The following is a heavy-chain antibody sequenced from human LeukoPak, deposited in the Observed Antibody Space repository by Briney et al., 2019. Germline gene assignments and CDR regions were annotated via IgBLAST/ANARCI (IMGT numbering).Heavy chain of an antibody. V-gene: IGHV1-2*02. CDR1: GYTFTGYY. J-gene: IGHJ4*02. CDR2: INPNIGGT. CDR3: ARTHIEVAIMYYFDY. D-gene: IGHD6-19*01. Sequence: EASVKVSCKASGYTFTGYYIHWVRQASGQGLEWMGWINPNIGGTNYAQKFQGRVTMTRDTSISTAYMEMSRLRSDDTAVYYCARTHIEVAIMYYFDYWGQGTLVTVSP.